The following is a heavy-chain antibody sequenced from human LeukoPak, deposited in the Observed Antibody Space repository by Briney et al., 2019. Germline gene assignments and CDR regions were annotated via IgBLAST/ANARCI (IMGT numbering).Heavy chain of an antibody. D-gene: IGHD2-2*01. V-gene: IGHV3-21*01. CDR2: ISSSSSYI. CDR1: GFTFSSYS. CDR3: ARGGYQPYYYMDV. J-gene: IGHJ6*03. Sequence: NPGGSLRLSCAASGFTFSSYSMNWVRRAPGKGLEWVSSISSSSSYIYYADSVKGRFTISRDNSKKIVYLQMDSLRVDETAVYYCARGGYQPYYYMDVWGKGTTVTVSS.